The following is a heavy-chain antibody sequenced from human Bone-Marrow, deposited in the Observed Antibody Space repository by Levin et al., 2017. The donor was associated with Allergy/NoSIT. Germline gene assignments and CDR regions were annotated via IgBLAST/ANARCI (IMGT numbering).Heavy chain of an antibody. Sequence: KISCKASGGTFSSYAISWVRQAPGQGLEWMGGIIPIFGTANYAQKFQGRVTITADKSTSTAYMELSSLRSEDTAVYYCAREVYYYDSSGYYPLRWFDPWGQGTLVTVSS. D-gene: IGHD3-22*01. CDR3: AREVYYYDSSGYYPLRWFDP. CDR2: IIPIFGTA. V-gene: IGHV1-69*06. J-gene: IGHJ5*02. CDR1: GGTFSSYA.